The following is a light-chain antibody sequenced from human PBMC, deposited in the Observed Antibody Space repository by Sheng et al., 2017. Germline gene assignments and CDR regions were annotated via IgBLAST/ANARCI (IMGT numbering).Light chain of an antibody. V-gene: IGLV5-45*01. J-gene: IGLJ3*02. CDR3: MIWHNSAWV. CDR2: YKSDSDK. CDR1: SGINVGTYT. Sequence: QAVLTQPASLSASPGASASLTCTLRSGINVGTYTIYWYQQKPGSPPQYLLRYKSDSDKQQGSGVPSRFSGSKDASANAGILLISGLQSEDEADYYCMIWHNSAWVFGGGTKLTVL.